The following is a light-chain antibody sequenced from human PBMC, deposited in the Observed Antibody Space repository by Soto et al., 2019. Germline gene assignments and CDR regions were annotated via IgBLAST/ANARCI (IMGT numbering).Light chain of an antibody. Sequence: EIVLTQSPGTLSLSAGERATLSCRASQSVTSPFLAWYQQKPGQPPRLLIYSASGRASGIPDRFSGSGSGTDFTLTISSLEPEDSAVYYCQQYGSSPRTFGQGTKVDIK. CDR2: SAS. V-gene: IGKV3-20*01. CDR3: QQYGSSPRT. J-gene: IGKJ1*01. CDR1: QSVTSPF.